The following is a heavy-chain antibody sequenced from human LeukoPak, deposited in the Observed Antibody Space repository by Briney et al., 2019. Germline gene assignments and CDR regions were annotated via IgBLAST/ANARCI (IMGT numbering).Heavy chain of an antibody. V-gene: IGHV3-23*01. CDR1: GFTFSSSA. CDR2: ISGSGSGGST. D-gene: IGHD1-20*01. Sequence: GGSLRLSCAASGFTFSSSAMSWVRQAPGKGLEWVSSISGSGSGGSTYYADSVKGRFTISRDNSKNTLYLQMNSLIAEDTAVYYCAKDIITGTSRWSYTFDYWGQGTLVTVSS. J-gene: IGHJ4*02. CDR3: AKDIITGTSRWSYTFDY.